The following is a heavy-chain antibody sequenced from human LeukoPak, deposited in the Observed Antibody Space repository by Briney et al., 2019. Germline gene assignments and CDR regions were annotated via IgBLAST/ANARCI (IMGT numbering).Heavy chain of an antibody. CDR1: GGSISSYY. Sequence: PSETLSLTCTVSGGSISSYYWSWIRQPPGKGLEWIGYIYYSGSTNYNPSLKSRVTISVDTSKNQFSLKLSSVTAADTAVYYCARQLRYFDWLSPFDPWGQGTLVTVSS. V-gene: IGHV4-59*08. J-gene: IGHJ5*02. CDR2: IYYSGST. D-gene: IGHD3-9*01. CDR3: ARQLRYFDWLSPFDP.